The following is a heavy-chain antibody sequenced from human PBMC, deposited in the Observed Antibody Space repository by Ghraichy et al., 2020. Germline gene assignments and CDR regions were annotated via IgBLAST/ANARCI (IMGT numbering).Heavy chain of an antibody. CDR3: TRHDGDNVDHGFDY. CDR2: IRTTANSYAT. J-gene: IGHJ4*02. V-gene: IGHV3-73*01. Sequence: ETLSLTCAASGFSFSGSAMNWVRQASGKGLEWVGRIRTTANSYATAYAASVKGRFTISRDDSKNTAYLQMTSLKTEDTAVYYCTRHDGDNVDHGFDYWGQGTLVTVSS. D-gene: IGHD4-17*01. CDR1: GFSFSGSA.